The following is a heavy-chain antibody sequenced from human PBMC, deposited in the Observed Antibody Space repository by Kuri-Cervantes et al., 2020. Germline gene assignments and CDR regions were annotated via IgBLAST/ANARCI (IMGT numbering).Heavy chain of an antibody. Sequence: GSLRLSCAVYGGSFSGYYWSWIRQPPGKGLEWIGEINHSGSTNYNPSLKSRVTISVDTSKNQFSLKLSSVTAADTAVYYCARDEEAAAGTGGWGQGTLVTVSS. CDR1: GGSFSGYY. CDR3: ARDEEAAAGTGG. V-gene: IGHV4-34*01. CDR2: INHSGST. J-gene: IGHJ4*02. D-gene: IGHD6-13*01.